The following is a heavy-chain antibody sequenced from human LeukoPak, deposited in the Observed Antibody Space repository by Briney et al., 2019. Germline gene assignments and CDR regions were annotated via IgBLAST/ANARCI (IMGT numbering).Heavy chain of an antibody. V-gene: IGHV1-18*01. CDR2: ISAYNGHT. J-gene: IGHJ4*02. CDR3: VRYSDSSGIPDY. D-gene: IGHD3-22*01. CDR1: GDTFIIYG. Sequence: VASVKVSCKASGDTFIIYGFTWVRQAPGQGLEWMGWISAYNGHTNYAQKFQGRITMTTDTSTSTAYMDLRSLRSDDTAVYYCVRYSDSSGIPDYWGQGTLVIVSS.